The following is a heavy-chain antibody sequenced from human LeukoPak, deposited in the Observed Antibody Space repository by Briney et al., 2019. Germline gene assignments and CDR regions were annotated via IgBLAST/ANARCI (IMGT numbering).Heavy chain of an antibody. Sequence: PGGSLRLSCAASGFTFSNYWMHWVRQAPGKGLVWVSRINTVATSRDYADSVKGRCSISRDNTKNMLYMEMNSLRAEDTAVYYCVRDVSDSGWYGDDAFDIWGQGTMVTVSS. V-gene: IGHV3-74*01. CDR3: VRDVSDSGWYGDDAFDI. CDR2: INTVATSR. CDR1: GFTFSNYW. D-gene: IGHD6-19*01. J-gene: IGHJ3*02.